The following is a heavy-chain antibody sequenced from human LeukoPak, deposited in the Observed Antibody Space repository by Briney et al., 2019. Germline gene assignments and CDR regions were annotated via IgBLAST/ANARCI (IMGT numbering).Heavy chain of an antibody. CDR1: GFTFTNYA. D-gene: IGHD6-13*01. Sequence: GGSLRLSCAASGFTFTNYAMTWVRQAPGKGLEWVSGISGSGGGTYYTDSVKGRFTISRDNSKNTLYLQMNSLGPEDTAIYYCAKAFSSSWYGFDYWGQGTLVTVSS. J-gene: IGHJ4*02. CDR3: AKAFSSSWYGFDY. V-gene: IGHV3-23*01. CDR2: ISGSGGGT.